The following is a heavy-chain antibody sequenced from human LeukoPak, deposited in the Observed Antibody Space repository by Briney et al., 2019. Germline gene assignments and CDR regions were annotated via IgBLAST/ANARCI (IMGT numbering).Heavy chain of an antibody. CDR3: AGQSSGSLYYYYGMDV. CDR1: GGSISSYY. V-gene: IGHV4-59*01. Sequence: SETLSLTCTVSGGSISSYYWSWIRQPPGKGLEWIGYIYYSGSTNYNPSLKSRVTISVDTSKNQFSLKLGSVTAADTAVYYCAGQSSGSLYYYYGMDVWGQGTTVTVSS. CDR2: IYYSGST. J-gene: IGHJ6*02. D-gene: IGHD3-10*01.